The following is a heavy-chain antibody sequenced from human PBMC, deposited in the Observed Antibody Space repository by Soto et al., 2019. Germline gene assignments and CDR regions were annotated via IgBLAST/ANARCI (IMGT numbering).Heavy chain of an antibody. J-gene: IGHJ5*02. V-gene: IGHV3-23*01. Sequence: GGSLRLSCAAPGFTFSSYAMSWVRQAPGKGLEWVSAISVSGGSTYYADSVKGRFTISRDNSKNTLYLQMNSLRAEDTAVYCCAKCHTYSYDPGNHRFDPWGQGTLVTVSS. D-gene: IGHD5-18*01. CDR1: GFTFSSYA. CDR2: ISVSGGST. CDR3: AKCHTYSYDPGNHRFDP.